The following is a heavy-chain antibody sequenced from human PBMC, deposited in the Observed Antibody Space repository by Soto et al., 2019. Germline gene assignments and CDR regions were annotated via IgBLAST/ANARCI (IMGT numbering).Heavy chain of an antibody. CDR2: MNQDGSHV. D-gene: IGHD3-16*02. J-gene: IGHJ4*02. V-gene: IGHV3-7*01. CDR3: ARDFSYQRFDH. Sequence: EVQLVESGGGLVQPGGSLRLSCVASGFSISSSWICWIRQTPGKGLEWVTNMNQDGSHVAYADAVKGRFTVSRDNAKNAVYLQMNSLTVEDTAVYFCARDFSYQRFDHWGQGALVTVSS. CDR1: GFSISSSW.